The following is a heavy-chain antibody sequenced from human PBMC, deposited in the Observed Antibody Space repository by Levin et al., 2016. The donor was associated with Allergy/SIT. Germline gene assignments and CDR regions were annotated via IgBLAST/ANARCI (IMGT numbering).Heavy chain of an antibody. CDR3: VKDYGPSPGVLDY. V-gene: IGHV3-7*05. J-gene: IGHJ4*02. CDR2: IKQDGSEK. CDR1: EFTISSYW. Sequence: GESLKISCAASEFTISSYWMSWVRQAPGKGLEWVANIKQDGSEKYYVDSVKGRFTISRDNSKNTLYLQMDSLRAEDTAVYYCVKDYGPSPGVLDYWGQGTLVTVSS. D-gene: IGHD3-10*01.